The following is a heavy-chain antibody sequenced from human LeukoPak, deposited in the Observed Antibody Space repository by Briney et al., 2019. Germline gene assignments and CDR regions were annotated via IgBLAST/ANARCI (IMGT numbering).Heavy chain of an antibody. CDR2: IYYSGST. CDR1: GGSVSSGRYY. J-gene: IGHJ3*02. V-gene: IGHV4-61*01. CDR3: ARDNDAVDI. Sequence: SETLSLTCTVSGGSVSSGRYYWSWIRQPPGKGLEWIGYIYYSGSTNYNPSLKSRVTISVDTSKNQFSLKLSSVTAADTAVYYCARDNDAVDIWGQGTMVTVSS.